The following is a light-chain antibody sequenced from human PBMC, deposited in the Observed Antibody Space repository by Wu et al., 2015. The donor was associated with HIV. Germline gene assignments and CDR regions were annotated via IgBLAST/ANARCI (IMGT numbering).Light chain of an antibody. CDR1: QGISRA. J-gene: IGKJ4*01. CDR2: YAS. CDR3: QQFNSYPLT. Sequence: IQLTQSPSSLSASVGDGVTITCWASQGISRALAWYQQKPGKPPKVLIYYASSLESGVPSRFSGSGSGTDFTLTINSLQPEDFATYYCQQFNSYPLTFGGGTKVEIK. V-gene: IGKV1-13*02.